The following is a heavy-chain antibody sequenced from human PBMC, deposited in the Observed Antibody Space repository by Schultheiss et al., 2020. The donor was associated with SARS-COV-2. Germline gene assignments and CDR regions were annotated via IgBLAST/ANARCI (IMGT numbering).Heavy chain of an antibody. Sequence: GGSLRLSCAASGFTVSSNYMSWVRQAPGKGLEWVSAISGTAGDTYYPGSVKGRFTISRENAKNSLYLQMNSLRAGDTAVYYCARAGKYYYDSSGYFYYYYYMDVWGKGTTVTVSS. D-gene: IGHD3-22*01. J-gene: IGHJ6*03. V-gene: IGHV3-13*01. CDR3: ARAGKYYYDSSGYFYYYYYMDV. CDR1: GFTVSSNY. CDR2: ISGTAGDT.